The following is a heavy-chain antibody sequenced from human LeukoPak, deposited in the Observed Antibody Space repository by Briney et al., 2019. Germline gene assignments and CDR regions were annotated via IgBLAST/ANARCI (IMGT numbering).Heavy chain of an antibody. Sequence: SETLSLTCAVYGGSFSNYYWSWIRRPPGKGLEWIGEINHSGSANYNPSLKSQVTISVDTSKKQFSLKLSSVTAADTAVYYCARPYCSAGNCYSNFDSWGQGTLVTVSS. CDR2: INHSGSA. J-gene: IGHJ4*02. CDR1: GGSFSNYY. CDR3: ARPYCSAGNCYSNFDS. D-gene: IGHD2-15*01. V-gene: IGHV4-34*01.